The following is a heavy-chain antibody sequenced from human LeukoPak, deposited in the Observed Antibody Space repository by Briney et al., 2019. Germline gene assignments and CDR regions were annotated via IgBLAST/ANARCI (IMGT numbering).Heavy chain of an antibody. CDR3: ARDPYYHGSGSWNRGFDY. CDR2: IYHSGST. Sequence: SETLSLTCAVSGYSISSGYYWGWIRQPPGKGLEWIGSIYHSGSTYYNPSLKSRVTISVDTSKNQFSLKLSSVTAADTAVYYCARDPYYHGSGSWNRGFDYWGQGTLVTVSS. J-gene: IGHJ4*02. D-gene: IGHD3-10*01. V-gene: IGHV4-38-2*02. CDR1: GYSISSGYY.